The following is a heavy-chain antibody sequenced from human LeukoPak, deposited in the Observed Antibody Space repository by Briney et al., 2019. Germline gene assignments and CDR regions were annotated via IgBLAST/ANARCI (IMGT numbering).Heavy chain of an antibody. CDR3: ARGLVVRGVILNAFDI. CDR2: IYSGGST. Sequence: GGSLRLSCAASGFTFDDYGMSWVRQAPGKGLEWVSVIYSGGSTYYADSVKGRFTISRDNSKNTLYLQMNSLRAEDTAVYYCARGLVVRGVILNAFDIWGQGTMVTVSS. D-gene: IGHD3-10*01. V-gene: IGHV3-66*01. CDR1: GFTFDDYG. J-gene: IGHJ3*02.